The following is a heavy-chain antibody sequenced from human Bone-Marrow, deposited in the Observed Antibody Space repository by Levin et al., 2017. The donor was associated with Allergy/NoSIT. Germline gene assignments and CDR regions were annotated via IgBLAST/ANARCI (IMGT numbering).Heavy chain of an antibody. D-gene: IGHD6-19*01. CDR1: GFMFHTSA. CDR3: AKGSSGWFQGNDS. V-gene: IGHV3-23*01. J-gene: IGHJ5*01. CDR2: ISGSGDMT. Sequence: GGSLRLSCTASGFMFHTSAMTWVRQAPGKGLVWVSAISGSGDMTSYADSVKGRFTVSRDNSKNMLFLQMDSLRVDDTAVFYCAKGSSGWFQGNDSWGQGTLVTVSS.